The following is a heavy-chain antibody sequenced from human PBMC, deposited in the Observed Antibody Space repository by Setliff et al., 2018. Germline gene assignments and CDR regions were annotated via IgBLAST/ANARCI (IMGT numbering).Heavy chain of an antibody. CDR3: AKESGFWSGLSLDN. J-gene: IGHJ4*02. CDR2: LSGTGGST. Sequence: GGSLRLSCAASGFTFSTYTMNWVRQAPGKGLDWVSALSGTGGSTYYADSVKGRFTISRDNSKNTLYLQINSLRVEDTALYYCAKESGFWSGLSLDNWGQGTLVTVSS. CDR1: GFTFSTYT. V-gene: IGHV3-23*01. D-gene: IGHD3-3*01.